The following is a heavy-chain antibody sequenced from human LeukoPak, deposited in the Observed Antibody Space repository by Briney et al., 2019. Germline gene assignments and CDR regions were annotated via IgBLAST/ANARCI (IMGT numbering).Heavy chain of an antibody. J-gene: IGHJ4*02. V-gene: IGHV4-39*02. Sequence: SETLSLTCIVSGGSTSGGNYYWGWIRRPPGKGLEWIVGISSSGNTYYNPSLKSRITISIDTSKNHFSLKLSSVTAADTAVYYCARLGAGPTYYDFWSGYSSFYFDYWGQGTLVTVSS. CDR3: ARLGAGPTYYDFWSGYSSFYFDY. CDR1: GGSTSGGNYY. D-gene: IGHD3-3*01. CDR2: ISSSGNT.